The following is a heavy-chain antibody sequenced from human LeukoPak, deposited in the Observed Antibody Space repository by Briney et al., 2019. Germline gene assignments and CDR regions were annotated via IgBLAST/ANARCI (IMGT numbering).Heavy chain of an antibody. CDR2: ISAYNGNT. CDR3: ARSRKGVRGVIIRDFDY. Sequence: GASVKVSCKASGYTFTSYGISWVRQAPGQGLEWMGWISAYNGNTNYAQKLQGRVTMTTDTSTGTAYMELRSLRSDDTAVYYCARSRKGVRGVIIRDFDYWGQGTLVTVSS. CDR1: GYTFTSYG. V-gene: IGHV1-18*01. J-gene: IGHJ4*02. D-gene: IGHD3-10*01.